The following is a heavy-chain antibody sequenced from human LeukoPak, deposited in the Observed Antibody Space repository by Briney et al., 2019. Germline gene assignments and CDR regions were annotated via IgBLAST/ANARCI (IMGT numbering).Heavy chain of an antibody. V-gene: IGHV4-4*07. CDR1: GGSISSYY. CDR2: IYTSGST. J-gene: IGHJ4*02. Sequence: SETLSLTCTVSGGSISSYYCSWIRQPAGKGLEWIGRIYTSGSTNYNPSLKSRVTMSVDTSKNQFSLKLSSVTAADTAVYYCARGILLGYCSGGSCYSEVWGQGTLVTVSS. D-gene: IGHD2-15*01. CDR3: ARGILLGYCSGGSCYSEV.